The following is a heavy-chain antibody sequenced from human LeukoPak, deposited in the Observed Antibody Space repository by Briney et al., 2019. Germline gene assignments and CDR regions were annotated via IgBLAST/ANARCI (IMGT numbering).Heavy chain of an antibody. CDR1: GYSFTSYW. CDR2: IYPGDSDT. D-gene: IGHD1-26*01. V-gene: IGHV5-51*01. J-gene: IGHJ3*02. Sequence: GESLKISCKGSGYSFTSYWIVWVRQMPGKGLEWMGIIYPGDSDTRYSPSFQGQVTISADKSISTAYLQWSSLKASDTAMYYCARPSPYSGSYEEAFDIWGQGTMVTVSS. CDR3: ARPSPYSGSYEEAFDI.